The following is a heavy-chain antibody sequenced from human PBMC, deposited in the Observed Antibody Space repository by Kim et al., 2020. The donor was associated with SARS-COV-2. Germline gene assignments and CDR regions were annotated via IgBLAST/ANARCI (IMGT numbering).Heavy chain of an antibody. CDR2: GTDT. J-gene: IGHJ4*02. Sequence: GTDTGYADSVKGRFTISRDNAKNTLYLQMNSLRAEETAVYYCASQIAGSGYWGQGTLVTVSS. D-gene: IGHD3-10*01. CDR3: ASQIAGSGY. V-gene: IGHV3-74*01.